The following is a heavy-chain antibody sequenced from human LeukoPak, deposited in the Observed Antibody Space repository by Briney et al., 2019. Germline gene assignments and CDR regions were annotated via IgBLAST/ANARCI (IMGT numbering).Heavy chain of an antibody. CDR3: ARDSPNSSSWYGGLYYYYYYYMDV. Sequence: GASVKVSCKASGGTFSSYAISWVRQAPGQGLEWMGGIIPIFGTANYAQKFQGRVTITADESTSTAYMELSSLRSEDTAVYYCARDSPNSSSWYGGLYYYYYYYMDVWGKGTTVTVSS. CDR1: GGTFSSYA. V-gene: IGHV1-69*13. CDR2: IIPIFGTA. J-gene: IGHJ6*03. D-gene: IGHD6-13*01.